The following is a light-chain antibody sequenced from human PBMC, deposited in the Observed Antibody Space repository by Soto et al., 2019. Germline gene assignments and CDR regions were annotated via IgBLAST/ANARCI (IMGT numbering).Light chain of an antibody. J-gene: IGKJ1*01. CDR2: GAS. CDR3: QQYGSSPLWT. Sequence: EIVLTQYPGTLSLSPGERATLSCRASQSVSISYLAWYQQKPGQAPRLIIYGASSRATGIPDRFSGSGSGTDFTLTISRLEPEDFAVYYCQQYGSSPLWTFGQGTKVDIK. V-gene: IGKV3-20*01. CDR1: QSVSISY.